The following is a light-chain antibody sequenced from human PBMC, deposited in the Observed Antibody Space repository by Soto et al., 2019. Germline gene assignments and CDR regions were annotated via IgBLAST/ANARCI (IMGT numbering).Light chain of an antibody. CDR1: SSNIGAGYD. CDR3: QSYDSSLSVV. Sequence: QSVLTQPPSVSGAPGQRVTISCTGSSSNIGAGYDVHWYQQLPGTAPKLLIYGNNNRPSGVPDRFSGSESGTSASLAITGLQAEDEADYYCQSYDSSLSVVFGGGTKLTVL. V-gene: IGLV1-40*01. CDR2: GNN. J-gene: IGLJ2*01.